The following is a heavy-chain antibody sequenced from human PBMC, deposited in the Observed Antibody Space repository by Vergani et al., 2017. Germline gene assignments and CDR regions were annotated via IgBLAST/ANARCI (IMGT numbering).Heavy chain of an antibody. J-gene: IGHJ6*02. V-gene: IGHV1-2*02. CDR1: GYTFTGYY. Sequence: QVQLVQSGAEVKKPGASVKVSCKASGYTFTGYYMHWVRQAPGQGLEWMGWINPNSGGTNYAQKFQGRVTMTRYTSISKAYMELSRLRSDDTAVYYCARSPSGSSWSPGGMDVWGQGTTVTVSS. CDR3: ARSPSGSSWSPGGMDV. D-gene: IGHD6-13*01. CDR2: INPNSGGT.